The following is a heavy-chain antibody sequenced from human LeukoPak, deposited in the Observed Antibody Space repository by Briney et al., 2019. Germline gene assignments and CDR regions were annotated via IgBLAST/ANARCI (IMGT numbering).Heavy chain of an antibody. V-gene: IGHV1-69*05. D-gene: IGHD6-6*01. CDR3: EALGEYSGPAGGWSDP. CDR2: IIPIFGTA. Sequence: GSSVKVSCKASGGTFSSYAISWVRQAPGQGLEWRGRIIPIFGTANYAQKFQGRVTITTDESTSTAYMELSSLRSEGTAVYYCEALGEYSGPAGGWSDPWSQGTRVTVSS. J-gene: IGHJ5*02. CDR1: GGTFSSYA.